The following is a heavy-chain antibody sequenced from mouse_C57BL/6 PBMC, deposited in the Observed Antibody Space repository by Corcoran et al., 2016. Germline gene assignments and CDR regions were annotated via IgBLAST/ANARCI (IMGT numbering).Heavy chain of an antibody. CDR3: ASGDGLGAY. Sequence: QIQLVQSGPELKKPGETVKISCKASGYTFTTYGMSWVKQAPGKGLKWMGWINTYSGVPTYADDFKGRFAFSLETSASTAYLQINNLKNEDTATYFCASGDGLGAYWGQGTLVTVSA. CDR2: INTYSGVP. J-gene: IGHJ3*01. V-gene: IGHV9-3*01. D-gene: IGHD2-3*01. CDR1: GYTFTTYG.